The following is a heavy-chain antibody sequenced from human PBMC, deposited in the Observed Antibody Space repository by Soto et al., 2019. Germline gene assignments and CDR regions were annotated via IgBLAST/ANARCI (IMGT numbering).Heavy chain of an antibody. V-gene: IGHV3-48*02. CDR1: GFTFTSHS. CDR3: ARDAKGSSGDHFDY. J-gene: IGHJ4*02. D-gene: IGHD1-1*01. Sequence: EVQLVESGGGLVQPGGSLRLSCAASGFTFTSHSMNWVRQAPGKGLEWVSYISRSSSTIYYANSVKGRFTISRDNAKNSLYLQMNSLRDEDTAVYYCARDAKGSSGDHFDYWGQGTMVTVSS. CDR2: ISRSSSTI.